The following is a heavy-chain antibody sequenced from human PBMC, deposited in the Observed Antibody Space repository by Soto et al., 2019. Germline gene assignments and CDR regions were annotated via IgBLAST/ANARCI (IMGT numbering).Heavy chain of an antibody. CDR3: AKGKANSVFGVDTLFDY. J-gene: IGHJ4*02. CDR2: ISGSGGST. CDR1: GFTFSNHA. V-gene: IGHV3-23*01. Sequence: PGGSLRLSCAASGFTFSNHAMSWVRQAPGKGLEWVSLISGSGGSTNYADSVRGRFTISRDNSKKTVYLQMNSLRADDTAVYYCAKGKANSVFGVDTLFDYWGQGTLVTVSS. D-gene: IGHD3-3*01.